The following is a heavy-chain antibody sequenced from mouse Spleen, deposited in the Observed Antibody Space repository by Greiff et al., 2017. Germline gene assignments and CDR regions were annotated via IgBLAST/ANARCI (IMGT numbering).Heavy chain of an antibody. V-gene: IGHV5-17*01. Sequence: EVKLMESGGGLVKPGGSLKLSCAASGFTFSDYGMHWVRQAPEKGLEWVAYISSGSSTIYYADTVKGRFTISRDNAKNTLFLQMTSLRSEDTAMYYCARNWDCAYWGQGTLVTVSA. J-gene: IGHJ3*01. CDR2: ISSGSSTI. CDR1: GFTFSDYG. CDR3: ARNWDCAY. D-gene: IGHD4-1*01.